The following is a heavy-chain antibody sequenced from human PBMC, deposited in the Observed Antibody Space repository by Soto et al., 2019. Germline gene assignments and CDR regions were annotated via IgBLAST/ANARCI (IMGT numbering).Heavy chain of an antibody. J-gene: IGHJ6*02. D-gene: IGHD3-3*01. CDR1: GFTFSSYG. V-gene: IGHV3-30*18. CDR2: ISYDGSNK. CDR3: AKDLPRITIFGVVIGNYYYGMDV. Sequence: PGGSLRLSCAASGFTFSSYGMHWVRQAPGKGLEWVAVISYDGSNKYYADSVKGRFTISRDNSKNTLYLQMNSLRAEDTAVYYCAKDLPRITIFGVVIGNYYYGMDVWGQGTTVTVSS.